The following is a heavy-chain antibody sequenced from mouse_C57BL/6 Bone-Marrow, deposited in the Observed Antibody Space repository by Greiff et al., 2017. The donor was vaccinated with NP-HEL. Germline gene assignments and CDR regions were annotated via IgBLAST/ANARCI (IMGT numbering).Heavy chain of an antibody. CDR3: AGYYGSSYYMDY. V-gene: IGHV1-80*01. D-gene: IGHD1-1*01. CDR1: GYAFSSYW. Sequence: LEESGAELVKPGASVKISCKASGYAFSSYWMNWVKQRPGKGLEWIGQIYPGDGDTNYNGKFKGKATLTADKSSSTAYMQLSSLTSEDSAVYFGAGYYGSSYYMDYWGQGTTLTVSS. CDR2: IYPGDGDT. J-gene: IGHJ2*01.